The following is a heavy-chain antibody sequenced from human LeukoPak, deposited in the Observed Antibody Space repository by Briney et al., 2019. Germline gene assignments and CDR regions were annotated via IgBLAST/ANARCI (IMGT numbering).Heavy chain of an antibody. CDR3: ARGSYDFWSGYLAYYYYYYMDV. D-gene: IGHD3-3*01. CDR2: MNPNSGNT. Sequence: ASVKVSCKASGYTFTSYDINWVRQATGQGLEWMGWMNPNSGNTGYAQKFQGRVTMTRNTSISTAYMELSSLRSEDTAVYYYARGSYDFWSGYLAYYYYYYMDVWGKGTTVTVSS. J-gene: IGHJ6*03. V-gene: IGHV1-8*01. CDR1: GYTFTSYD.